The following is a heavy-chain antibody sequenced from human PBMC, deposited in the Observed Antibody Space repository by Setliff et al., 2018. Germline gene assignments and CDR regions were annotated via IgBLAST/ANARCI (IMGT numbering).Heavy chain of an antibody. D-gene: IGHD6-13*01. CDR2: IYHSGST. Sequence: SETLSLTCAVYGGSFNVYFWSWIRQPPGKGLEWIGSIYHSGSTYYSPSLKSRVTISVDTSKNQFSLNLTSVTAADTALYYCARQPGDEQQLVGDWGQGTLVTVSS. CDR1: GGSFNVYF. J-gene: IGHJ4*02. CDR3: ARQPGDEQQLVGD. V-gene: IGHV4-34*01.